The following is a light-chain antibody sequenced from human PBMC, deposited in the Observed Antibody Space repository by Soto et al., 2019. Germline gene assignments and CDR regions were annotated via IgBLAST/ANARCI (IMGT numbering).Light chain of an antibody. CDR1: SSDVGCYNF. Sequence: QSVLTQPASVSGSPGQSITISCTGTSSDVGCYNFVSWYQQHPGKAPKLMIYDVSNRPSGVSNRFSGSKSGNTASLTISELQAEDEADYYCSSYRSNRDVLFGGGTQLTVL. CDR2: DVS. V-gene: IGLV2-14*01. CDR3: SSYRSNRDVL. J-gene: IGLJ2*01.